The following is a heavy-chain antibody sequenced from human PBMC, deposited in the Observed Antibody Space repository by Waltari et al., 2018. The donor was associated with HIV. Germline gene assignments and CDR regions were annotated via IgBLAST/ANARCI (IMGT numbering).Heavy chain of an antibody. CDR3: VRDDPWDGKRFDY. D-gene: IGHD1-26*01. Sequence: EVQLVESGGGLVQPGGSLRVSGAASGVTFSSFGINGVRQAPGKGLVWVSRINGDGTTTTYADSVKGRFTISRDNAKNTLYLQMNSLRAEDTALYYCVRDDPWDGKRFDYWGQGTLVTVSS. CDR1: GVTFSSFG. V-gene: IGHV3-74*01. CDR2: INGDGTTT. J-gene: IGHJ4*02.